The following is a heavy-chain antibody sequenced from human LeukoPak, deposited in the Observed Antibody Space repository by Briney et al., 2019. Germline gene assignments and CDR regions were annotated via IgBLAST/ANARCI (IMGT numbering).Heavy chain of an antibody. CDR1: GFTFNSYT. J-gene: IGHJ4*02. CDR2: ISSSSIYI. Sequence: GGSLRLSCAASGFTFNSYTMNWVRQAPGKGLEWVSSISSSSIYIYYADSVKGRFTISRDNAKSSLYLQMNSLTAEDTAVYYCARDGPVAGIVDFDYWGQGTLVTVSS. V-gene: IGHV3-21*01. CDR3: ARDGPVAGIVDFDY. D-gene: IGHD6-19*01.